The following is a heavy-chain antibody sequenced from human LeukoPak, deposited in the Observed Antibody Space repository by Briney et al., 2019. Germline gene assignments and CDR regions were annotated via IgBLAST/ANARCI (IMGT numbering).Heavy chain of an antibody. D-gene: IGHD2-2*01. J-gene: IGHJ5*02. CDR1: GGSISSSSYY. CDR3: ARGAAAIDWFVP. CDR2: IYYSGST. V-gene: IGHV4-39*07. Sequence: SETLSLTCTVSGGSISSSSYYWGWIRQPPGKGLEWIGSIYYSGSTYYNPSLKSRVTISVDTSKNQFSLKLSSVTAADTAVYYCARGAAAIDWFVPWGQGTLVTVSS.